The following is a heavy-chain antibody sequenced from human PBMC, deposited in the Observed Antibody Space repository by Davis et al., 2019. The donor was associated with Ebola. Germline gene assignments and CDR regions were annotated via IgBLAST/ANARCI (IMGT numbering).Heavy chain of an antibody. Sequence: PGGSLRLSCAGSGPTFGSYALAWVRQAPGKGLEWVSVIGSSSGDIKYTPSVEGRFTISRDNSKNTLYLQMNSLRAEDTAIYYCAKYVRTTVVAGFDSWGQGTLVTVSS. V-gene: IGHV3-23*01. CDR2: IGSSSGDI. D-gene: IGHD6-19*01. CDR3: AKYVRTTVVAGFDS. J-gene: IGHJ4*02. CDR1: GPTFGSYA.